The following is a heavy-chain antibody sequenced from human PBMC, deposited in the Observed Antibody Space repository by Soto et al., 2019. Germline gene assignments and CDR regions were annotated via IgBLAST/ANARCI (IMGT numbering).Heavy chain of an antibody. Sequence: GGSLRLSCAASGFTFSDYYMSWIRQAPGKGLEWVSYISSSSSYTNYADSVKGRFTISRDNAKNSLYLQMNSLRAEDTAVYYCARDPEYSGSPNSYYYGIDVCHKETTVTVSS. CDR1: GFTFSDYY. J-gene: IGHJ6*04. V-gene: IGHV3-11*06. D-gene: IGHD1-26*01. CDR3: ARDPEYSGSPNSYYYGIDV. CDR2: ISSSSSYT.